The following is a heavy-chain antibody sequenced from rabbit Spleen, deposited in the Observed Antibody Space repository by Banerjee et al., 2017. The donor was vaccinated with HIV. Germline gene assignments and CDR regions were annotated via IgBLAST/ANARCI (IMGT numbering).Heavy chain of an antibody. CDR2: IYAGSSGST. D-gene: IGHD4-2*01. V-gene: IGHV1S45*01. Sequence: QEQLKETGGGLVQPGGSLTLSCTASGVSFSSGYYMCWVRQAPGKGLEWIGCIYAGSSGSTYYASWAKGRFTISKTSSTTVTLQMTSLTAADTATYFCARNAGNSVYGRLDLWGPGTLVTVS. CDR3: ARNAGNSVYGRLDL. J-gene: IGHJ3*01. CDR1: GVSFSSGYY.